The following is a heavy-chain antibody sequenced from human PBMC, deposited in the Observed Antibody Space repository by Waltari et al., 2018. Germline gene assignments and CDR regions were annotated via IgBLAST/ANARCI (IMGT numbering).Heavy chain of an antibody. CDR2: TYTTGGT. J-gene: IGHJ4*02. D-gene: IGHD1-26*01. CDR3: ARGPSIKWELPGFFDT. V-gene: IGHV4-4*09. Sequence: QVRLQESGPGLVKPSQTLALTCTVSGGSLSGLYWSWIRLSPGKGLEWIGFTYTTGGTNYNPAFKNRVTMSVDTSRGQFSLRLTFLSASDTATYYCARGPSIKWELPGFFDTWGQGILVTVSS. CDR1: GGSLSGLY.